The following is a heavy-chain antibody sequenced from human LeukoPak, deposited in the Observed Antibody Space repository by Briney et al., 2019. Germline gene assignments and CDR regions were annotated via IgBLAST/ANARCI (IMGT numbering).Heavy chain of an antibody. D-gene: IGHD3-16*01. CDR3: ARAVGPFDY. Sequence: PGGSLRLSCATSGFTFSTYAIHWVRQAPGKGLEWVAAIWPDGSYKYYADSVKGRFTISRDNSKNTVYLQMNTLRDEDTAVYYCARAVGPFDYWGQGTLVTVSS. V-gene: IGHV3-33*01. CDR1: GFTFSTYA. J-gene: IGHJ4*02. CDR2: IWPDGSYK.